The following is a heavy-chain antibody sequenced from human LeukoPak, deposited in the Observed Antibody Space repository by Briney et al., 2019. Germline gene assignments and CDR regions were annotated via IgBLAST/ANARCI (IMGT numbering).Heavy chain of an antibody. Sequence: PSETLSLTCAVYGGSFSGYYWSWIRQPPGKGLEWTGEINHSGSTNYNPSLKSRVTISVDTSKNQFSLKLSSVTAADTAVYYCAATEITMVRGVFDYWGQGTLVTVSS. D-gene: IGHD3-10*01. V-gene: IGHV4-34*01. CDR3: AATEITMVRGVFDY. J-gene: IGHJ4*02. CDR2: INHSGST. CDR1: GGSFSGYY.